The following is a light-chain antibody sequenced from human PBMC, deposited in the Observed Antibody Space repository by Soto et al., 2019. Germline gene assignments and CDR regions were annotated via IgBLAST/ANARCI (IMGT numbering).Light chain of an antibody. CDR1: QSVSTKY. CDR3: QQYVTSLT. CDR2: DAS. J-gene: IGKJ4*01. Sequence: ILMTQSPATLSVSPGERATLSCRASQSVSTKYLAWYQQKPGQAPRLLIYDASSRATGIPDRFSGSGSGTDFTLTISRLEPEDFAVYYCQQYVTSLTFGGGTKVDIK. V-gene: IGKV3-20*01.